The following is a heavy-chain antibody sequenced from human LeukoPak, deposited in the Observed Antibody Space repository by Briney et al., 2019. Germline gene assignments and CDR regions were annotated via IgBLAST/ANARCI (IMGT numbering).Heavy chain of an antibody. D-gene: IGHD3-22*01. Sequence: PGGSLRLSCAASGFTFSSYSMNWVRQAPGEGLEWVSSISSSSSYIYYADSVKGRFTISRDDAKNSLYLQMNSLRAEDTAVYYCASRAHYYDSSGYPPLTWGQGTLVTVSS. CDR1: GFTFSSYS. CDR3: ASRAHYYDSSGYPPLT. V-gene: IGHV3-21*01. CDR2: ISSSSSYI. J-gene: IGHJ5*02.